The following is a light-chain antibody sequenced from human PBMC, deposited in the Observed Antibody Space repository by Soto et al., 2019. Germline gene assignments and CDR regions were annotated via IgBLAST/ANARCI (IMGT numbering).Light chain of an antibody. CDR3: TSYTCRRTLV. CDR2: EVS. J-gene: IGLJ2*01. CDR1: SSDVGGYNY. Sequence: QSALTQPASVSGSPGQSITISCTGTSSDVGGYNYVSWYQQHPGKAPKLMIYEVSNRPSGVSNRFSGSKSGNTASLTISGLQAEDEADYYCTSYTCRRTLVFGGGTKVTVL. V-gene: IGLV2-14*01.